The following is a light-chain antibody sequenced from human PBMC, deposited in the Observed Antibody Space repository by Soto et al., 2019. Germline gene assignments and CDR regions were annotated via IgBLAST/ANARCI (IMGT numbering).Light chain of an antibody. CDR1: QSVSSN. V-gene: IGKV3-15*01. J-gene: IGKJ1*01. CDR2: AAS. CDR3: QQYNSYS. Sequence: EIVMTQSPAILSVSPGERATLSCRASQSVSSNLAWYQQKPGQAPRLLIYAASTRATGVSARFSGSGSGTEFTLTISSLQPDDFATYYCQQYNSYSFGQGTKVDIK.